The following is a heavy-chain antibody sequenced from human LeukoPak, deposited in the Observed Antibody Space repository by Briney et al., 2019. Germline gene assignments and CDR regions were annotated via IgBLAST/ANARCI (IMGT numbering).Heavy chain of an antibody. J-gene: IGHJ5*02. D-gene: IGHD3-3*01. V-gene: IGHV1-24*01. Sequence: ASVKVSCKVSGYTLTELSMHWVRQAPGKGLEWMGGFDPEDGETIYAQKFQGRVTMTEDTSTDTAYMELSSLRSEDTAVYYCATDASTYYDFWSGYSPFFDPWGQGTLVTVSS. CDR1: GYTLTELS. CDR2: FDPEDGET. CDR3: ATDASTYYDFWSGYSPFFDP.